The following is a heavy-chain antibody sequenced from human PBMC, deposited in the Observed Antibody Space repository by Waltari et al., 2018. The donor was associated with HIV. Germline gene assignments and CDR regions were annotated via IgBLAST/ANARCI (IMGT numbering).Heavy chain of an antibody. V-gene: IGHV1-18*01. CDR1: GYTFRDYG. CDR3: ARGSLLRNWLDP. J-gene: IGHJ5*02. Sequence: QIHLVQSGAEVKKPGASVKVSCKASGYTFRDYGISWVRQAPGQGXEWMGWISGLSEERRNYAXKFXGXVTLSTDTSTTTAYMELRSLRSDDTAIYYCARGSLLRNWLDPWGQGTLVTVSS. D-gene: IGHD3-22*01. CDR2: ISGLSEERR.